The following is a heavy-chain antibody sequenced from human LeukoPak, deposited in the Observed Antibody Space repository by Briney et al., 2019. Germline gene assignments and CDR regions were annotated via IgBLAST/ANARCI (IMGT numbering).Heavy chain of an antibody. CDR2: INPNSGGT. J-gene: IGHJ4*02. CDR3: ARETVLPAMVSYFDY. D-gene: IGHD5-18*01. V-gene: IGHV1-2*02. Sequence: VASVKVSCKASGYTFTGYYMHWVRQAPGQGLEWMGWINPNSGGTNYAQKFQGRVTVTRDTSISTAYMELSRLRSDDTAVYYCARETVLPAMVSYFDYWGQGTLVTVSS. CDR1: GYTFTGYY.